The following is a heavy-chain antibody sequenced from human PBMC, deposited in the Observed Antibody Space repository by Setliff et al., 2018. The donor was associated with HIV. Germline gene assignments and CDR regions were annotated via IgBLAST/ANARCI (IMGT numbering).Heavy chain of an antibody. J-gene: IGHJ4*02. CDR2: INHSGST. D-gene: IGHD3-3*01. V-gene: IGHV4-34*01. Sequence: SETLSLTCAVYGGSFSGYYWSWIRQPPGKGLEWIGEINHSGSTNYNPSLKSRVTISVDTSKNQFSLKLSSVAAGDTAVYYCARSIVPVASGYYYFEYWGQGTLVTVSS. CDR1: GGSFSGYY. CDR3: ARSIVPVASGYYYFEY.